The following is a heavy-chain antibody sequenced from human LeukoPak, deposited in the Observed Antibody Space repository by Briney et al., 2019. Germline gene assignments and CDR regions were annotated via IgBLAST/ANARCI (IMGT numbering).Heavy chain of an antibody. CDR1: GFTFSSYG. Sequence: PGGSLRLSCAASGFTFSSYGMHWVRQAPGKGLEWVAFIRYDGSNKYYADSVKGRFTISRDNSKNTLYLQMNSLRAEDTAVYYCARDNAHGQELLWFGELDGNWFDPWGQGTLVTVSS. CDR3: ARDNAHGQELLWFGELDGNWFDP. CDR2: IRYDGSNK. J-gene: IGHJ5*02. D-gene: IGHD3-10*01. V-gene: IGHV3-30*02.